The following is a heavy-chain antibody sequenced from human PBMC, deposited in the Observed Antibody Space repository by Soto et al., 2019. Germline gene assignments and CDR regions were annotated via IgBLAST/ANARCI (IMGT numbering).Heavy chain of an antibody. CDR1: GGTFSSYT. CDR2: IIPILGIA. Sequence: QVQLVQSGAEVKKPGSSVKVSCKASGGTFSSYTISWVRQAPGQGLEWMGRIIPILGIANYAQKFPGRVTIAADKSTSTAYMELRSLRSEDTAVYYCAIEPSVAGENWFDPWGQGNLVTVSS. CDR3: AIEPSVAGENWFDP. D-gene: IGHD6-19*01. J-gene: IGHJ5*02. V-gene: IGHV1-69*08.